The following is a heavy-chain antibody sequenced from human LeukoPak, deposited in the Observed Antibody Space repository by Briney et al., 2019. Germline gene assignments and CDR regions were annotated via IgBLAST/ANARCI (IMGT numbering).Heavy chain of an antibody. D-gene: IGHD2-21*02. CDR2: INQDGRKE. CDR3: ARDSSPYCGDDCYFDAFDL. CDR1: EFAFGSYW. Sequence: QSGGSLRLSCVASEFAFGSYWMTWVRQAPGKGLEWVANINQDGRKEHYVDSVKGRFTISRDNAKNFLYLQMNSLRAEDTAVYYCARDSSPYCGDDCYFDAFDLWGQGTMVTVSS. V-gene: IGHV3-7*03. J-gene: IGHJ3*01.